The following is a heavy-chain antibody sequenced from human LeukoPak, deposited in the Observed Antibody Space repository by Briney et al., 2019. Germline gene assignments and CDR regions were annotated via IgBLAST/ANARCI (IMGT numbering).Heavy chain of an antibody. CDR1: GFSFSSYA. CDR3: AKSPRRLRFLEWLLTLFDY. V-gene: IGHV3-23*01. D-gene: IGHD3-3*01. CDR2: ISGSGGST. J-gene: IGHJ4*02. Sequence: PGGSLRLSCAASGFSFSSYAMSWGRQAPGEGLELVSAISGSGGSTYYADSVKGRFTISRDNSKNTLYLQMNSLRAEDTAVYYCAKSPRRLRFLEWLLTLFDYWGQGTLVTVSS.